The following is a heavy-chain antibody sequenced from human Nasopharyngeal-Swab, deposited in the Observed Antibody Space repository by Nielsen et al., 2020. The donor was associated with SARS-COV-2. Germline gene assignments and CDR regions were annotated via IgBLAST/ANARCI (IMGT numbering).Heavy chain of an antibody. Sequence: ASVKVSCKASGYTFTSYYMHWVRQAPGQGLEWMGIINPSGGSTSYAQKFQGRVTITADEFTSTAYMELSSLRSEDTAVYYCARGLRVRFLEWVPDYWGQGTLVTVSS. CDR1: GYTFTSYY. J-gene: IGHJ4*02. CDR2: INPSGGST. CDR3: ARGLRVRFLEWVPDY. V-gene: IGHV1-46*01. D-gene: IGHD3-3*01.